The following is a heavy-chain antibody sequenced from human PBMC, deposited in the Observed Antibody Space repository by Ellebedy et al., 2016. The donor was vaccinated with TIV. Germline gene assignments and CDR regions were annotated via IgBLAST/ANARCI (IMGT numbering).Heavy chain of an antibody. J-gene: IGHJ5*02. CDR3: AREGTMIRGIKNWFDL. V-gene: IGHV6-1*01. CDR2: TFHRSDWNY. Sequence: SETLSLTXAISGDSVSSYNAAWNWIRQSPSRGLEWLGRTFHRSDWNYDYAPFLKSRITVNPDTSKNQFSLQLSSVTPEDTAVYYCAREGTMIRGIKNWFDLWGQGTLVTVSS. D-gene: IGHD3-10*01. CDR1: GDSVSSYNAA.